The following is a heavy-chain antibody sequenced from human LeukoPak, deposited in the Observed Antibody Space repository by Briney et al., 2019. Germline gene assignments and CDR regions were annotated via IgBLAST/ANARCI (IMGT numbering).Heavy chain of an antibody. CDR3: ARDSIAASVGDAFDI. V-gene: IGHV4-59*01. D-gene: IGHD6-6*01. CDR2: IYYSGST. Sequence: PSETLSPTCTVSGGSISSYYWSWIRQPPGKGLEWIGYIYYSGSTNYNPSLKSRVTISVDTSKNQFSLKLSSVTAADTAVYYCARDSIAASVGDAFDIWGQGTMVTVSS. J-gene: IGHJ3*02. CDR1: GGSISSYY.